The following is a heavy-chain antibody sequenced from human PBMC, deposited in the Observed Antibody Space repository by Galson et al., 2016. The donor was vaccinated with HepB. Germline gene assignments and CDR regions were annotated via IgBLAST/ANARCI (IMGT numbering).Heavy chain of an antibody. CDR3: MSGYTSGI. J-gene: IGHJ3*02. CDR1: GFTFTAYW. D-gene: IGHD6-13*01. V-gene: IGHV3-7*01. Sequence: SLRLSCAASGFTFTAYWMIWVRQAPGKGLEWVANINYDGSGKYYVDSAKGRFTISRDNAQNSVFLQMNSLRVVDTAMYFCMSGYTSGIWGQGTMVTVSS. CDR2: INYDGSGK.